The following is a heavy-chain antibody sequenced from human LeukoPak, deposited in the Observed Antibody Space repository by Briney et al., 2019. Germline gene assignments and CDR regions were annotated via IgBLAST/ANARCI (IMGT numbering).Heavy chain of an antibody. V-gene: IGHV4-30-2*01. CDR3: ARVFVGVRGVPREELAFDI. CDR2: IYHSGST. D-gene: IGHD3-10*01. CDR1: GGSLSSGGYS. Sequence: SETLSLTCAVSGGSLSSGGYSWSWIRQPPGKGLEWIGYIYHSGSTYYNPSLKSRVTISVDRSKNQFSLKLSSVTAADTAVYYCARVFVGVRGVPREELAFDIWGQGTMVTVSS. J-gene: IGHJ3*02.